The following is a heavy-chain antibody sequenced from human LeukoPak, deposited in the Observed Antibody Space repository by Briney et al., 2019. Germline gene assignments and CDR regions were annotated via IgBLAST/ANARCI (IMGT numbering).Heavy chain of an antibody. CDR2: IYYSGST. V-gene: IGHV4-59*01. CDR3: ARANLPGIAVASSIEFDP. J-gene: IGHJ5*02. D-gene: IGHD6-19*01. CDR1: GGSISSYY. Sequence: RPSETLSLTCTVSGGSISSYYWSWIRQPPGRGLEWIGYIYYSGSTNYNPSLKSRVTISVDTSKNQFSLKLSSVTAADTAVYYCARANLPGIAVASSIEFDPWGQGTLVTVSS.